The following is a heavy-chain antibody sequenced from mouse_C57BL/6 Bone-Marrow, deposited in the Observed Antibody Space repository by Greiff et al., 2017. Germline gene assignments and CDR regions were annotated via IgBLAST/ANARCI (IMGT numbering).Heavy chain of an antibody. J-gene: IGHJ2*01. CDR3: ARSGTLGRSFDY. Sequence: QVQLQQPGAELVKPGASVKMSCKASGYTFTSYWITWVKQRPGQGLEWIGDIYPTSGRTNYNEKFKSKAILTVDTSSNTAYMQLSSLTSEDSAVFSCARSGTLGRSFDYWDRGNALTV. V-gene: IGHV1-55*01. D-gene: IGHD4-1*01. CDR1: GYTFTSYW. CDR2: IYPTSGRT.